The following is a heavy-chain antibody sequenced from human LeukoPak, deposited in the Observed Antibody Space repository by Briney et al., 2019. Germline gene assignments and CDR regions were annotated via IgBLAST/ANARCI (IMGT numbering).Heavy chain of an antibody. Sequence: GGSLRLSCAASGFTFSDYYMSWIRQAPGKGLVWVSYISSSSSYTNYADSVKGRFTISRDNAKNSLYLQMNTLRAEDTAVYYCARPLSGSQIDYWGQGTLVTVSS. CDR1: GFTFSDYY. D-gene: IGHD1-26*01. V-gene: IGHV3-11*06. J-gene: IGHJ4*02. CDR3: ARPLSGSQIDY. CDR2: ISSSSSYT.